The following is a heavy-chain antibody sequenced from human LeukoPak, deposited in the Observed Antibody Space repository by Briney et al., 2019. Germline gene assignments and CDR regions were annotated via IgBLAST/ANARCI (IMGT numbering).Heavy chain of an antibody. CDR1: GGTFSSYA. V-gene: IGHV1-69*05. CDR3: ANTAGYYYYYMDV. D-gene: IGHD5-18*01. Sequence: GASVKVSCKASGGTFSSYAISWVRQAPGQGLEWMGGIIPIFGTANYAQKFQGRVTITTDESTSTAYMELSSLRSEDTAVYYCANTAGYYYYYMDVWGKGTTVTASS. CDR2: IIPIFGTA. J-gene: IGHJ6*03.